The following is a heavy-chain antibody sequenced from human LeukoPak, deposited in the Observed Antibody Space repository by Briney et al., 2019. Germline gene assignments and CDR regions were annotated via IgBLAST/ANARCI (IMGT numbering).Heavy chain of an antibody. D-gene: IGHD1-14*01. Sequence: SETLSLTCTVSGGSISSHYWSWIRQPPGKGLEWIGYIYYSGSTNYNPSLKSRVTISVDTSKNQFSLKLSSVTAADTAVYYCARVATGYYYYMDVWGKGTTVTVSS. CDR2: IYYSGST. V-gene: IGHV4-59*11. J-gene: IGHJ6*03. CDR1: GGSISSHY. CDR3: ARVATGYYYYMDV.